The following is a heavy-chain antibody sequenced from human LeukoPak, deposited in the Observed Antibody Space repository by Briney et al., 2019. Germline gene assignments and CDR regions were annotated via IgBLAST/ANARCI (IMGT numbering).Heavy chain of an antibody. D-gene: IGHD3-22*01. Sequence: GGSLRLSCAASGFTFNNYGMHWVRQAPGKGLEWVAFIRYNGNNQYYADSVKGRFTISRDNAKNSLYLQMNSLRAEDTAVYYCARAVSSGYYYVTWFDPWGQGTLVTVSS. CDR1: GFTFNNYG. CDR2: IRYNGNNQ. J-gene: IGHJ5*02. V-gene: IGHV3-30*02. CDR3: ARAVSSGYYYVTWFDP.